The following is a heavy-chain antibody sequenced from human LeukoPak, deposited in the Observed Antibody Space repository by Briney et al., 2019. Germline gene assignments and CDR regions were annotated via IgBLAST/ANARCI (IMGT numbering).Heavy chain of an antibody. Sequence: PGRSLRLSCAASGFTFDDYAMHWVRQAPGKGLEWVSGISWNSGSIGYADSVKGRFTISRDNAKNSLYLQMNSLRAEDTALYYCAKGGTIAAAPFDYWGQGTLVTVSS. J-gene: IGHJ4*02. CDR2: ISWNSGSI. D-gene: IGHD6-13*01. CDR1: GFTFDDYA. CDR3: AKGGTIAAAPFDY. V-gene: IGHV3-9*01.